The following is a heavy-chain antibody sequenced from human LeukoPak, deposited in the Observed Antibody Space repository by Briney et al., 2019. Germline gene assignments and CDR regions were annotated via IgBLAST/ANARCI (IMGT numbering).Heavy chain of an antibody. CDR3: ARDSSSRFNWFDP. Sequence: SVKVSCKASGGTFSSYAISWVRQAPGQGLEWMGGIIPIFGTANYAQKFQGRVTITTDESTSTAYMELSSLRSEDTAVYYCARDSSSRFNWFDPWGQGTLVTVSS. CDR1: GGTFSSYA. D-gene: IGHD6-6*01. V-gene: IGHV1-69*05. J-gene: IGHJ5*02. CDR2: IIPIFGTA.